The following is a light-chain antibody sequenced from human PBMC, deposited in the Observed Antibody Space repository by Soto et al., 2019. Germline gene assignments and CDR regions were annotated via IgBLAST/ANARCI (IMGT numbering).Light chain of an antibody. CDR3: QQYNNWPPWS. CDR2: GAF. Sequence: DIVMTQSPATLSVSPGERATLSCRASQSVRSNLAWYQQEPGQAPRLLIYGAFTRATGIPARFSGSGSGTEFTLTISSLQSEDFGVYYCQQYNNWPPWSFGQGTKVDIK. CDR1: QSVRSN. J-gene: IGKJ1*01. V-gene: IGKV3-15*01.